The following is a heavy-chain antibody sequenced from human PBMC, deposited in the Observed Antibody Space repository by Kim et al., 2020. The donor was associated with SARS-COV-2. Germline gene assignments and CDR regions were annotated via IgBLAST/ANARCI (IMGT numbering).Heavy chain of an antibody. CDR1: GGTFSSYA. Sequence: SVKVSCKASGGTFSSYAISWVRQAPGQGLEWMGGIIPIFGTANYAQKFQGRVTITADESTSTAYMELSSLRSEDTAVYYCATCSSTSCYAKNYYYYGMDVWGQGTTVTVSS. J-gene: IGHJ6*02. V-gene: IGHV1-69*13. D-gene: IGHD2-2*01. CDR2: IIPIFGTA. CDR3: ATCSSTSCYAKNYYYYGMDV.